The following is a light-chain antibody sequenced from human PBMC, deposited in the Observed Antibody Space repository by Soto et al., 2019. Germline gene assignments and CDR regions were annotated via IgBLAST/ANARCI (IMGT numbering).Light chain of an antibody. Sequence: LTQPASVSGSPGQSITISCTGTSSDVGGFNYVSWYQQFPGKAPKLMIYEVSNRPSGVSNRFSGSKSGNTASLTISGLQAEDEGDYYCSSYTTSNTLVFGTGTKVTVL. J-gene: IGLJ1*01. V-gene: IGLV2-14*01. CDR3: SSYTTSNTLV. CDR2: EVS. CDR1: SSDVGGFNY.